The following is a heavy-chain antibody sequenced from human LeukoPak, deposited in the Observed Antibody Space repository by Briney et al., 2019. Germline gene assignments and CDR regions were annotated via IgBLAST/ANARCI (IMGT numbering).Heavy chain of an antibody. CDR1: GFTVSSNY. CDR3: ARDGIDY. V-gene: IGHV3-53*01. CDR2: ISSSGIT. J-gene: IGHJ4*02. Sequence: QPGGSLRLSCAASGFTVSSNYMSWVRQAPGKGLEWVSVISSSGITYSADSVKGRFTISRDNSKNMVCLQMNSLRVEDTAVYYCARDGIDYWGQGTLVTVSS.